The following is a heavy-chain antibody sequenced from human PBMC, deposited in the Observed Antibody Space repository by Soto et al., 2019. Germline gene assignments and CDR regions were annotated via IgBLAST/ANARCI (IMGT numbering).Heavy chain of an antibody. CDR3: ARFTTYYDFWSGYYLYYMDV. V-gene: IGHV3-74*01. CDR2: INSDGSST. J-gene: IGHJ6*03. CDR1: GFTCSSYG. D-gene: IGHD3-3*01. Sequence: GGSLRLSCAASGFTCSSYGMHWVRQAPGKGLVWVSRINSDGSSTSYADSVKGRFTISRDNAKNTLYLQMNSLRAEDTAVYYCARFTTYYDFWSGYYLYYMDVWGKGTTVTVSS.